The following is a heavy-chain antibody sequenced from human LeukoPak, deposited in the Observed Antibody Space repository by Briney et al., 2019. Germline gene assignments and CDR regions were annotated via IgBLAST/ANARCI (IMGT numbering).Heavy chain of an antibody. D-gene: IGHD6-19*01. J-gene: IGHJ6*03. Sequence: SVKVSCKASGGTFSSYAISWVRQAPGQGLEWMGRIIPIFGTANYAQKFQGRVTITTDESTSTAYMELSSLRSEDTAVYYCAREGAVAGIGLYYYYYMDVWGKGTTVTVSS. CDR3: AREGAVAGIGLYYYYYMDV. V-gene: IGHV1-69*05. CDR1: GGTFSSYA. CDR2: IIPIFGTA.